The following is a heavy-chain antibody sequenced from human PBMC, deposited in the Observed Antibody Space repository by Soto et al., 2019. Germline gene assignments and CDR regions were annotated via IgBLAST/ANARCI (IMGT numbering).Heavy chain of an antibody. V-gene: IGHV1-8*02. CDR3: ARTPSGVVGAPRINWLDT. J-gene: IGHJ5*02. CDR1: GYTFTSYG. Sequence: ASVKVSCKASGYTFTSYGISWVRQAPGQGLEWMGWMNANSGNTSYAQKFQGRVTMTRNTSISTAYMELSSLRSEDTAVYYCARTPSGVVGAPRINWLDTWGQGTLVTVSS. CDR2: MNANSGNT. D-gene: IGHD2-15*01.